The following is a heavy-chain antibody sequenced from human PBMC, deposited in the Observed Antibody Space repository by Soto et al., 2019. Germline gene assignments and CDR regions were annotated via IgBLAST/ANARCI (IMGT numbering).Heavy chain of an antibody. V-gene: IGHV3-48*03. CDR3: ARSRGGSTSWYFDS. CDR2: ISSSGSTI. Sequence: PGGSLRLSCAASRFTFSSYEMNWVRKATGKGLEWISYISSSGSTIYYAGSMKGRFTISRDNAQNSLYLQMNSLRAEDTAVYYCARSRGGSTSWYFDSWGQGTLVTVSS. J-gene: IGHJ4*02. CDR1: RFTFSSYE. D-gene: IGHD2-2*01.